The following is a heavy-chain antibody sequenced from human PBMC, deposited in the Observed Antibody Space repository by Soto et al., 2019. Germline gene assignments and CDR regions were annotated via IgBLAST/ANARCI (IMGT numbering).Heavy chain of an antibody. CDR3: ARGLTYYDFWSGYYSSTPDAFDI. CDR2: MNPNSGNT. V-gene: IGHV1-8*01. D-gene: IGHD3-3*01. Sequence: ASVKVSCKASGYTFNSYDINWVRQATGQGLEWMGWMNPNSGNTGYAQKFQGRVTMTRNTSISTAYMELSSLRSEDTAVYYCARGLTYYDFWSGYYSSTPDAFDIWGQGTMVNVSS. J-gene: IGHJ3*02. CDR1: GYTFNSYD.